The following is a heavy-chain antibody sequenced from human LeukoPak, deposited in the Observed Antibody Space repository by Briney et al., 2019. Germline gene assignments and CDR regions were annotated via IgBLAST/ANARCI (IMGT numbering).Heavy chain of an antibody. CDR2: ISSSGSTI. CDR1: GFTFSSYE. D-gene: IGHD3-10*01. Sequence: GGSLRLSCAASGFTFSSYEMNWVRQAPGKGLEWVSYISSSGSTIYYADSVKGRFTISRDNSKNTLYLQMNSLRAEDTAVYYCAKDVNYYGSGSYYFDYWGQGTLVTVSS. V-gene: IGHV3-48*03. J-gene: IGHJ4*02. CDR3: AKDVNYYGSGSYYFDY.